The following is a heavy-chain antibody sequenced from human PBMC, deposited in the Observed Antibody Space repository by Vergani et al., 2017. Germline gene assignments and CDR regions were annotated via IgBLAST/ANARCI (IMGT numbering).Heavy chain of an antibody. Sequence: QVQLVQSGAEVKNPGASVKVSCKASGYSFTGYYIHWVRQAPGQGLEWMGWINPNSGRTKYAQKFQGRVTMTRDTSITTAYMEVSRLRSDATAVYYCARGDYGILTGYRYWGQGTLVTVSA. CDR3: ARGDYGILTGYRY. J-gene: IGHJ4*02. D-gene: IGHD3-9*01. CDR1: GYSFTGYY. CDR2: INPNSGRT. V-gene: IGHV1-2*02.